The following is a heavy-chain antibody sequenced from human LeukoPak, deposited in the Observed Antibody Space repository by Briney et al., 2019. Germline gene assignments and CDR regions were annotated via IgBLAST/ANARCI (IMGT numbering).Heavy chain of an antibody. Sequence: SQTLSLTCTVSGGSISSGDYYWSWIRQPPGKGLEWIVYIYYSGSTYYNPSLKSRVTISVDTSKNQFSLKLSSVTAADTAVYYGARVSMIVVVVDYWGQGTLVTVSS. D-gene: IGHD3-22*01. J-gene: IGHJ4*02. CDR3: ARVSMIVVVVDY. V-gene: IGHV4-30-4*01. CDR1: GGSISSGDYY. CDR2: IYYSGST.